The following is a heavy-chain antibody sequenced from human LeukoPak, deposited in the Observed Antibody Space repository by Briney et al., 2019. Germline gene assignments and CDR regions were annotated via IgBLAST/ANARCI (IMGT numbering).Heavy chain of an antibody. CDR1: GGSVSNSLCY. Sequence: PSETLSLTCTVSGGSVSNSLCYWSWIRQPPGKGLEWIGYIYYNGDTNYNPSLKSRVIISIDTSKNQFSLKLSSVTAADTAVYYCARGWSPPVYYSSSWYRTTPPFDYWGQGTLVTVSS. D-gene: IGHD6-13*01. CDR3: ARGWSPPVYYSSSWYRTTPPFDY. V-gene: IGHV4-61*01. J-gene: IGHJ4*02. CDR2: IYYNGDT.